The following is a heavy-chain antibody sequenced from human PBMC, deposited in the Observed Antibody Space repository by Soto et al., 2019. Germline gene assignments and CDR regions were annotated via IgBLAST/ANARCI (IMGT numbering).Heavy chain of an antibody. CDR3: AREYCSSTSCLYDY. D-gene: IGHD2-2*01. CDR1: GFTFSSYS. V-gene: IGHV3-48*01. CDR2: ISTSSSTI. J-gene: IGHJ4*02. Sequence: EVQLVESGGGLVQPGGSLRLSCAASGFTFSSYSMNWVRQAPGKGLEWVSYISTSSSTIYYADSVKGRFTISRDNAKNSLYLKMNSLRAEDTAVYYCAREYCSSTSCLYDYWGQGTLVTVSP.